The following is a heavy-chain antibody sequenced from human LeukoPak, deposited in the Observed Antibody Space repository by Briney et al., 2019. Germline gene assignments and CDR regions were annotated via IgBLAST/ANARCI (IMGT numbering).Heavy chain of an antibody. J-gene: IGHJ3*02. CDR1: GGSISSGDYY. D-gene: IGHD2-2*01. Sequence: SETLSLTCTVSGGSISSGDYYWSWIRQPPGKGLEWIGYIYYSGSTYYNPSLKSRVTISVDTSKNQFSLKLSSVTAADTAVYYCAREVPAANDAFDIWGQGTMVTVSP. CDR3: AREVPAANDAFDI. CDR2: IYYSGST. V-gene: IGHV4-30-4*08.